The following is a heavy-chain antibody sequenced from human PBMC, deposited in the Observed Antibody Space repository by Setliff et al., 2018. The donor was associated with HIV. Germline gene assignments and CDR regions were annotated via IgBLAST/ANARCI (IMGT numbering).Heavy chain of an antibody. Sequence: ASVKVSCKASGYTFTSYDINWVRQATGQGLEWMGWMNPNSGNTGYSQKLQGRVTMTTDTSTSTAYMELRSLRSDDTAVYYCAAIAAAALRGTFDIWGQGTMVTVSS. D-gene: IGHD6-13*01. CDR3: AAIAAAALRGTFDI. V-gene: IGHV1-8*02. CDR1: GYTFTSYD. CDR2: MNPNSGNT. J-gene: IGHJ3*02.